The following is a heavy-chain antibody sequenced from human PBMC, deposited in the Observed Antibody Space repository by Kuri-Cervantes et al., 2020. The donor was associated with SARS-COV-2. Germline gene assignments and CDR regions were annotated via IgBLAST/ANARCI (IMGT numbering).Heavy chain of an antibody. D-gene: IGHD6-13*01. Sequence: SETLSLTCTVSGGSISSGSYYWSWIRQPAGKGLEWIGRIYTSGSTNYNPSLKSRVTISVDTSKNQFSLKLSSVTAADTAVYYCARVTDSSSWYYFDYWGQGTLVTVSS. CDR3: ARVTDSSSWYYFDY. J-gene: IGHJ4*02. CDR2: IYTSGST. V-gene: IGHV4-61*02. CDR1: GGSISSGSYY.